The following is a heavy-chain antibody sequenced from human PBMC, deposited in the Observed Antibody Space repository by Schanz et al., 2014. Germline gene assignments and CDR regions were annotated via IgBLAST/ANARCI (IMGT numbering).Heavy chain of an antibody. V-gene: IGHV3-23*05. CDR2: VSSRSDEI. Sequence: EVQLLESGGGLVQPGGSLRLSCSASTFTFDHYAMTWVRQAPGKGLEWVAAVSSRSDEIKYADSVRGRFTISRDNSKNTLYLQMNSLRAEDTAVYYCARPALWFGDNCFDPRGQGTLVTVSS. J-gene: IGHJ5*02. D-gene: IGHD3-10*01. CDR1: TFTFDHYA. CDR3: ARPALWFGDNCFDP.